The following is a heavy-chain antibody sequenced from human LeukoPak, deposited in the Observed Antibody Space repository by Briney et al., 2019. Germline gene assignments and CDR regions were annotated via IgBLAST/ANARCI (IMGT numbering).Heavy chain of an antibody. V-gene: IGHV3-49*04. J-gene: IGHJ4*02. D-gene: IGHD3-10*01. CDR2: IRSKTYGGTT. CDR3: VASIISPSNY. Sequence: GGSLRLSCTASGFTFGDYAMSWVRQAAGKGLEWVGFIRSKTYGGTTEYAASVKGRFTISRDDSKNSLRLQMNSLKTEDTAIYYCVASIISPSNYWGQGTLVTVSS. CDR1: GFTFGDYA.